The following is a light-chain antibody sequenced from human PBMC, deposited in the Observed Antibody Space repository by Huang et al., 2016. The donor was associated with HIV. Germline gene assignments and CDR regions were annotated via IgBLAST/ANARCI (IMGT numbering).Light chain of an antibody. V-gene: IGKV3-15*01. J-gene: IGKJ2*01. CDR2: SAS. Sequence: EIVLTQSPATLSVSPGERATLSCRASQSVGSDLAWYQHRPCQASRLLIYSASTRATGIPARFSGSGYGTDFILTVSSLQSEDFALYYCQQYRDWPPYTFGQGTKLEIK. CDR1: QSVGSD. CDR3: QQYRDWPPYT.